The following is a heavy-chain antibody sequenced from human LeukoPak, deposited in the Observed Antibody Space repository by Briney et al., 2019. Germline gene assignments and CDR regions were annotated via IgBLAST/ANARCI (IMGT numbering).Heavy chain of an antibody. D-gene: IGHD5-18*01. CDR3: ARDTVQLWLPFDY. V-gene: IGHV1-2*02. Sequence: ASVKVSCKSSGYTFTVYYMHWVRPAPGQGLEWMGWINPNSGGTNYAQKFQGRVTMTRDTSISTAYMELSRLRSDDTAVYYCARDTVQLWLPFDYWGQGTLVTVSS. CDR1: GYTFTVYY. CDR2: INPNSGGT. J-gene: IGHJ4*02.